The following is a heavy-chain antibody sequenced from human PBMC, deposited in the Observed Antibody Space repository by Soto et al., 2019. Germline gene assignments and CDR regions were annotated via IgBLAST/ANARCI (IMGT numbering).Heavy chain of an antibody. V-gene: IGHV3-74*01. CDR2: ISSDGSNT. CDR3: TRAGRYRYDTWCDP. CDR1: GFTFTHYW. J-gene: IGHJ5*02. Sequence: EVQLVESGGGLVQPGGSLRLSCVASGFTFTHYWMHWVRQAPGKGLVWVSYISSDGSNTNYADSVKGRFTISRDNAKNTLYRQMNSLTAEDTDMYYCTRAGRYRYDTWCDPWGQGTLVNVSS. D-gene: IGHD5-18*01.